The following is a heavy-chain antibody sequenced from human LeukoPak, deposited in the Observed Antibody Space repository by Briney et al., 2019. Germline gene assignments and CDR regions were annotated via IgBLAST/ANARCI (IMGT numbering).Heavy chain of an antibody. CDR1: GFAFSFFA. CDR3: AKPISGGLAVTADWFAP. V-gene: IGHV3-23*01. Sequence: SGGSLRLSCEASGFAFSFFAMSWLRQAPGKGLEWVSTINANSGTRSYAASVRGRFTISRDNSKNTLYLQLNTPRADDTAVYYCAKPISGGLAVTADWFAPWGQGTLVVVSS. J-gene: IGHJ5*01. CDR2: INANSGTR. D-gene: IGHD6-19*01.